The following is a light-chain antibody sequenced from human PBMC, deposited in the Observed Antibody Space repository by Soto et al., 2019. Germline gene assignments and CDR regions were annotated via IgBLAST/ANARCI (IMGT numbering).Light chain of an antibody. Sequence: QLVLTQSPSASASLGASGKLTCTLRSGSSNYALAWHQQQPEKGPRYLMKVNGDGSHTKGDGIPDRFSGSRSGAERYLTISGLQSDDEADYFCQAWGTGIPVFGGGTKLTVL. CDR2: VNGDGSH. V-gene: IGLV4-69*01. CDR3: QAWGTGIPV. CDR1: SGSSNYA. J-gene: IGLJ3*02.